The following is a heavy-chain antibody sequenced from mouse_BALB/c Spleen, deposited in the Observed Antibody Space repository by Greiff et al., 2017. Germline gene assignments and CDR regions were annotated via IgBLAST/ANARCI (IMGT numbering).Heavy chain of an antibody. J-gene: IGHJ2*01. Sequence: QVHVKQSGAELARPGASVKMSCKASGYTFTSYTMHWVKQRPGQGLEWIGYINPSSGYTNYNQKFKDKATLTADKSSSTAYMQLSSLTSEDSAVYYCARGEISRGSHYYGYFDYWGQGTTLTVSS. CDR3: ARGEISRGSHYYGYFDY. V-gene: IGHV1-4*01. D-gene: IGHD1-2*01. CDR2: INPSSGYT. CDR1: GYTFTSYT.